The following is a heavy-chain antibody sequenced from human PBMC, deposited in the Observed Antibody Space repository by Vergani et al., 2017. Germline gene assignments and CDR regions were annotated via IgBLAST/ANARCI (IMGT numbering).Heavy chain of an antibody. V-gene: IGHV3-33*06. Sequence: QVQLVESGGGVVQPGRSLRLSCAASGFTFNQYGMHWVRQAPGKGLEWVAVTWYDGNNKQYADSVKGRFTISRDNSKSTMYLQMNSLRDEDTGVYYCAKDRFGRDGYNVMDWFDPWGQGTLVTVSS. CDR1: GFTFNQYG. J-gene: IGHJ5*02. D-gene: IGHD5-24*01. CDR3: AKDRFGRDGYNVMDWFDP. CDR2: TWYDGNNK.